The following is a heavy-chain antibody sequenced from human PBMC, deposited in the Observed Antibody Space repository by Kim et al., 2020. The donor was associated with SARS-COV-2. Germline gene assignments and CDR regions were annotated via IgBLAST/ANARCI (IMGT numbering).Heavy chain of an antibody. D-gene: IGHD5-18*01. Sequence: SETLSLTCAVYGGSFSDYYWSWIRQPPGKGLEWIGEINQSGSTNHNSSFKSRGTISLDTSKSQSSLNLMSVTAADTAVYYCARGVIGYEVSYYYYGLDV. CDR2: INQSGST. J-gene: IGHJ6*01. CDR3: ARGVIGYEVSYYYYGLDV. V-gene: IGHV4-34*01. CDR1: GGSFSDYY.